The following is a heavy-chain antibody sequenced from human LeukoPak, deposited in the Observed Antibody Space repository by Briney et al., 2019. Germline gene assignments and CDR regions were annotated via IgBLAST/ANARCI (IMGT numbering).Heavy chain of an antibody. V-gene: IGHV1-2*02. CDR1: GYNFIGYY. Sequence: ASVKVSCKTSGYNFIGYYMHWVRQAPGQGLEWMGWINPNSGGTNYAQKFQGRVTMTRDTSISTAYMELSRLRSDDTAVYYCAREFGGSSAGYFDYWGQGTLVTVSS. D-gene: IGHD2-15*01. CDR2: INPNSGGT. CDR3: AREFGGSSAGYFDY. J-gene: IGHJ4*02.